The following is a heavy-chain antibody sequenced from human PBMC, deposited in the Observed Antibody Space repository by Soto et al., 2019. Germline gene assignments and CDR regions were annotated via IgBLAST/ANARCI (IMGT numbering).Heavy chain of an antibody. CDR3: ARDGYDSQLDY. D-gene: IGHD3-22*01. Sequence: PSETLSLTCTVSGGSISSGGYYWSWIRQHPGKGLEWIGYIYYSGSTYYNPSLKSRVTISVDTSKNQFSLKLSSVTAADTAVYYCARDGYDSQLDYWGQGTLVTVSS. V-gene: IGHV4-31*03. CDR1: GGSISSGGYY. CDR2: IYYSGST. J-gene: IGHJ4*02.